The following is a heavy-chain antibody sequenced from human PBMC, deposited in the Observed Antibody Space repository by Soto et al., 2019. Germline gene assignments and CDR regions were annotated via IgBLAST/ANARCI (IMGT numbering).Heavy chain of an antibody. CDR1: GGSVGSGSYY. CDR2: IYYSGST. V-gene: IGHV4-61*01. D-gene: IGHD1-26*01. Sequence: SETLSLTCTVSGGSVGSGSYYWSWIRQPPGKGLEWIGYIYYSGSTNYNPSLKSRVTISVDTSKNQFSLKLSSVTAADTAVYYCARVRGSWSDYWGQGTLVTVSS. CDR3: ARVRGSWSDY. J-gene: IGHJ4*02.